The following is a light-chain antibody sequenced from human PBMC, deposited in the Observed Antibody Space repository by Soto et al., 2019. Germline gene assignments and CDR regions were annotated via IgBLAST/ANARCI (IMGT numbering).Light chain of an antibody. Sequence: EIVMTQSPATLSVSPGERATLSCRASQSVSSNLAWYQQKPGQAPRLLIYGASTRATGIPARFSGSGSGTDFTLTISSLQSEGFAVYYCQEYNNWPEPFGQGTKVEIK. CDR3: QEYNNWPEP. J-gene: IGKJ1*01. CDR2: GAS. CDR1: QSVSSN. V-gene: IGKV3-15*01.